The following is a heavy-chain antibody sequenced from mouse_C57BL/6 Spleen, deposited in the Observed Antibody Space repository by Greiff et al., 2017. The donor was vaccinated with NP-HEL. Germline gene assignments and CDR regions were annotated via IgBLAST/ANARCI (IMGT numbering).Heavy chain of an antibody. CDR2: IYPGSGNT. Sequence: VQGVESGAELVRPGASVKLSCKASGYTFTDYYINWVKQRPGQGLEWIARIYPGSGNTYYNEKFKGKATLTAEKSSSTAYMQLSSLTSEDSAVYFCARDDYYAMDYWGQGTSVTVSS. CDR3: ARDDYYAMDY. J-gene: IGHJ4*01. V-gene: IGHV1-76*01. CDR1: GYTFTDYY.